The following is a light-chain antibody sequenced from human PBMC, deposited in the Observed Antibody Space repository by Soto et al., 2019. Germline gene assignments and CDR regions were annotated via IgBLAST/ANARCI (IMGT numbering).Light chain of an antibody. J-gene: IGKJ4*01. CDR2: GAS. CDR3: QQFFSAVLT. CDR1: ETISTF. V-gene: IGKV1-39*01. Sequence: DIQLTQSPSSLSASLGDSITITCRASETISTFLNWYQVQPGKAPRLLVYGASYLQVGVPVRFRGSGSGTLFTLTIDNLQRKDLASYFCQQFFSAVLTFGGGTRVDI.